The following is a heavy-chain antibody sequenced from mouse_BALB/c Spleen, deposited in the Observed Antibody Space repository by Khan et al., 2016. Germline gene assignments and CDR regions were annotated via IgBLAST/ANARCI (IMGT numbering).Heavy chain of an antibody. CDR3: ASYGNCVGTWWYFDV. D-gene: IGHD2-1*01. CDR2: IHYSGYT. J-gene: IGHJ1*01. CDR1: GYSITSGYS. Sequence: EVQLQESGPDLVKPSQSLSLTCTVTGYSITSGYSWHWIRQFPGNKLEWMGYIHYSGYTNYNPSLKSRISITRDTSKNQFFLQLNSVTTEDTATYYCASYGNCVGTWWYFDVWGAGTTVTVSS. V-gene: IGHV3-1*02.